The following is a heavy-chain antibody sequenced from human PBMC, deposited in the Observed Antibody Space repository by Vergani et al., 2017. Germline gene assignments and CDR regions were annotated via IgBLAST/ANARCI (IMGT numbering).Heavy chain of an antibody. J-gene: IGHJ6*02. Sequence: QMQLQESGPGLLKPSQTLSLTCSVSGGSIDGVSSYWTWIRQPPGKGLEWIGRIYKSGRTNYNPSLQSRVTISLDTSKNQFSLNLTSVTAADTGVYFCARDRVTVVRNQYYCMDVWGQGTTVIVSS. CDR2: IYKSGRT. D-gene: IGHD3-10*01. CDR1: GGSIDGVSSY. V-gene: IGHV4-61*02. CDR3: ARDRVTVVRNQYYCMDV.